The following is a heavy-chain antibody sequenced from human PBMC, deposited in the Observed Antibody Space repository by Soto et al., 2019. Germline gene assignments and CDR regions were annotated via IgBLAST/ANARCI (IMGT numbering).Heavy chain of an antibody. Sequence: GSLRLSCAVSGGSISSSNWWSWVRQPPGKGLEWIGEIYHSGSTNYNPSLKSRVTISVDKSKNQFSLKLSSVTAADTAVYYCAREEGRYTSPYYYYGMEVWGQGTTVTVSS. CDR1: GGSISSSNW. CDR3: AREEGRYTSPYYYYGMEV. CDR2: IYHSGST. V-gene: IGHV4-4*02. D-gene: IGHD2-2*01. J-gene: IGHJ6*02.